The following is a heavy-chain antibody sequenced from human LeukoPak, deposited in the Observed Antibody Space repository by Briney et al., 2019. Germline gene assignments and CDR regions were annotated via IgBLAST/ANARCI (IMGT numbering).Heavy chain of an antibody. CDR2: AYYRSKWYI. D-gene: IGHD3-10*01. J-gene: IGHJ4*02. V-gene: IGHV6-1*01. Sequence: SQTLSLTCALSGDSVSGSPAVWNWIRQSPSRGLEWLGRAYYRSKWYIDYAGSVKGRITLTPDTSKNQSSLQLNSVTPEDTAVYYCARGAVRGGTNFDYWGQGTLVTVSS. CDR1: GDSVSGSPAV. CDR3: ARGAVRGGTNFDY.